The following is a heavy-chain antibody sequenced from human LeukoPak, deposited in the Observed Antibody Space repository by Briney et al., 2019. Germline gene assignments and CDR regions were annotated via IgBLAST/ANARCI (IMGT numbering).Heavy chain of an antibody. CDR3: ASEAIWSGYYNWFDP. CDR1: GDSVSSNSAA. D-gene: IGHD3-3*01. CDR2: TYYRSKWYN. J-gene: IGHJ5*02. Sequence: SQTLSLTCAISGDSVSSNSAAWNWIRQPPSRGLEWLGRTYYRSKWYNDYAVSVKSRITINPDTSKNQFSLQLNSVTPEDTAVYYCASEAIWSGYYNWFDPWGQGTLVTVSS. V-gene: IGHV6-1*01.